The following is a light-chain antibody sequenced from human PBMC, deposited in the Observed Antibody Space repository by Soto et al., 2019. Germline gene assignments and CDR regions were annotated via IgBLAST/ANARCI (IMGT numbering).Light chain of an antibody. CDR3: SSYAGSLVV. V-gene: IGLV2-8*01. J-gene: IGLJ2*01. CDR1: SSDVGGYNY. CDR2: EVS. Sequence: QSVLTQPPSASGSPGQSVTISCTGTSSDVGGYNYVSWYQQHPGKAPKLMIYEVSKRPSGVPDRFSGSKSGNTASLTVSGLQADDEADSYCSSYAGSLVVFGGGTQLTVL.